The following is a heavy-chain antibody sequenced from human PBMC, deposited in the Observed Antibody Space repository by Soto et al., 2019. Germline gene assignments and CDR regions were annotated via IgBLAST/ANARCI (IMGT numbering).Heavy chain of an antibody. V-gene: IGHV1-24*01. CDR3: AAERLGFCDTDNCFRHYLDS. D-gene: IGHD2-15*01. CDR2: FDPEDQET. Sequence: QVQLIQSGAEVKKPGASVKVSCKVSGDTLSELSIHWVRQASGKGLEWMGSFDPEDQETVYAQKFQGRATLTEDTSTDTAYMEVTSLRSEDTATYYCAAERLGFCDTDNCFRHYLDSWGQGTPVIISS. J-gene: IGHJ4*02. CDR1: GDTLSELS.